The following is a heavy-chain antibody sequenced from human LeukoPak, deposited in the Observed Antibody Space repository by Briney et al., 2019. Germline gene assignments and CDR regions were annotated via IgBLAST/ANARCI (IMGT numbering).Heavy chain of an antibody. V-gene: IGHV1-2*02. J-gene: IGHJ4*02. D-gene: IGHD5/OR15-5a*01. CDR1: GYTFTGYY. Sequence: ASVKVSCKASGYTFTGYYMHWVRQAPGQGLEWMGWINPNSGGTNYAQKFQGRVTMTRDTSISTAYMELSRLRSDDTAVYYCARESTIPGTPTIDYWGQGTLVTVSS. CDR3: ARESTIPGTPTIDY. CDR2: INPNSGGT.